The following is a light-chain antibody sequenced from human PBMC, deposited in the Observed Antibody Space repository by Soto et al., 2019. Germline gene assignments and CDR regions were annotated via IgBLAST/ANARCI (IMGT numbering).Light chain of an antibody. Sequence: EIVLTQSPGTLSLSPGERATLSCRASQSVSSSYLAWYQQKPVQAPRLLIYGASSRATGIPDRFSGSGSGTDFTLTISRLEPEDFAVYYCQQYGSSPGTFGQGTKVDI. CDR3: QQYGSSPGT. J-gene: IGKJ1*01. V-gene: IGKV3-20*01. CDR2: GAS. CDR1: QSVSSSY.